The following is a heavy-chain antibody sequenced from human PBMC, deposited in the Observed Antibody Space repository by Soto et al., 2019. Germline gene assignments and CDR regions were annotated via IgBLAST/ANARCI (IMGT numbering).Heavy chain of an antibody. CDR2: ISYDGSNK. D-gene: IGHD6-19*01. CDR1: GVTFGNYA. V-gene: IGHV3-30-3*01. CDR3: ASSTKEYSSGWYSTY. J-gene: IGHJ4*02. Sequence: GGSLRVSCAAVGVTFGNYAMHWVRQAPGKGLEWVAVISYDGSNKYYADSVKGRFTISRDNSKNTLYLQMNSLRAEDTAVYYCASSTKEYSSGWYSTYWGQGTLVTVSS.